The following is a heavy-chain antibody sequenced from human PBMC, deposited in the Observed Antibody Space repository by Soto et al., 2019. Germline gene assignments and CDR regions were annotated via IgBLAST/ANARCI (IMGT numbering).Heavy chain of an antibody. Sequence: PWETLSLTCAVSGGSISSSNWWSWVRQPPGKGLEWIGEIYHSGSTNYNTSLKSRVTISVDKSKKQFSLKLSSVTAADTAVYYCARWWTADYGMDVWGQGTTVTVSS. D-gene: IGHD2-15*01. CDR2: IYHSGST. J-gene: IGHJ6*02. CDR3: ARWWTADYGMDV. V-gene: IGHV4-4*02. CDR1: GGSISSSNW.